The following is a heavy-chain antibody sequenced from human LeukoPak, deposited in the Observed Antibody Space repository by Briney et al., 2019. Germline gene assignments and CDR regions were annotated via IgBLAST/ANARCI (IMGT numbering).Heavy chain of an antibody. V-gene: IGHV3-15*01. CDR2: IKNKSGGETT. CDR3: TTGVRQLWFNDAFDI. CDR1: GFIFRNDW. J-gene: IGHJ3*02. Sequence: PGGSLRLSCAASGFIFRNDWMSWVRQAPGKGLEGVGRIKNKSGGETTQYAAPVKGIFTTSKEDSKNTLYLQMNSPKTEDTSVYYCTTGVRQLWFNDAFDISGQGKLFTVSS. D-gene: IGHD5-18*01.